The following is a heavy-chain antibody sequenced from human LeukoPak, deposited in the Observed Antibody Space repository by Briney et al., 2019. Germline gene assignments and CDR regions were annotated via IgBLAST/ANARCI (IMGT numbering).Heavy chain of an antibody. CDR1: GFTFTSYE. V-gene: IGHV3-64D*09. Sequence: GGSLRLSCAASGFTFTSYEMNWVRQAPGKGLEYVSAISDSGGSTYYADSVKGRFTISRDNSKNTLYLQMSSLRAEDTAVYFCVRGYSFGPYGMAVWGERPAVSVSS. CDR3: VRGYSFGPYGMAV. J-gene: IGHJ6*04. D-gene: IGHD2-15*01. CDR2: ISDSGGST.